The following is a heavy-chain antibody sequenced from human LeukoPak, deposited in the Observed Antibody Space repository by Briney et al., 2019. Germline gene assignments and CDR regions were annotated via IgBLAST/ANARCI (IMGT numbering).Heavy chain of an antibody. CDR3: ARSHYFDSSGSDFDS. D-gene: IGHD3-22*01. V-gene: IGHV3-53*01. CDR2: LLTGAST. CDR1: GISVSSNS. Sequence: GGSLRLSCSVTGISVSSNSLTWVRQAPGKGLERVAALLTGASTYYAASVKGRFTISRDNSRNIVYLQMNSLIIEDTAVYYCARSHYFDSSGSDFDSWGQGTLVTVSS. J-gene: IGHJ4*02.